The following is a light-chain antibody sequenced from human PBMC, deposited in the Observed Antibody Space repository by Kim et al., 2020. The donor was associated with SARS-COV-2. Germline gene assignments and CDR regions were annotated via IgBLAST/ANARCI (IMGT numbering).Light chain of an antibody. J-gene: IGKJ2*01. V-gene: IGKV1-9*01. CDR3: QQLNSYPHT. CDR1: QGISSY. CDR2: AAS. Sequence: DIQLTQSPSFLSASVGDRVTITCRASQGISSYLAWYQQKPGKAPKLLIYAASTLQSGVQSRFSGSGSGTEFTLTISSLQPEDFATYYCQQLNSYPHTFGQGTKLEI.